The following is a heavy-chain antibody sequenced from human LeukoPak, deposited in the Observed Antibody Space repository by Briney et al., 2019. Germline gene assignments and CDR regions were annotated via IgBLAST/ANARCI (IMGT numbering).Heavy chain of an antibody. CDR1: GFTFSSYE. CDR3: AKSPSSGPPRFYYFDY. D-gene: IGHD3-22*01. V-gene: IGHV3-48*03. CDR2: ISSSGSTI. J-gene: IGHJ4*02. Sequence: PGGSLRLSCAASGFTFSSYEMNWVRQAPGKGLEWVSYISSSGSTIYYADSVKGRFTISRDNAKNSLYLQMNSLRAEDTAVYYCAKSPSSGPPRFYYFDYWGQGTLVTVSS.